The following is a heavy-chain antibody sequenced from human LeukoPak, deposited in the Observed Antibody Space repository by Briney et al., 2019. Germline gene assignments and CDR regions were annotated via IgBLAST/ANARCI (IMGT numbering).Heavy chain of an antibody. CDR1: GFTFSSYA. J-gene: IGHJ4*02. D-gene: IGHD3-3*01. CDR3: ARDVPLARNYDFWSGSLDY. V-gene: IGHV3-30-3*01. CDR2: ISYDGSNK. Sequence: TGGSLRLSCAASGFTFSSYAMHWVRQAPGKGLEWVAVISYDGSNKYYADSVKGRFTISRDNSKNTLYLQMNSLRAEDTAVYYCARDVPLARNYDFWSGSLDYWGQGTLVTVSS.